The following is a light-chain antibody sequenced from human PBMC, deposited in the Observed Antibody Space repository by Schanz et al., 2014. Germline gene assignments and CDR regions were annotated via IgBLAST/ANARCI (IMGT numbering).Light chain of an antibody. J-gene: IGLJ3*02. V-gene: IGLV2-14*03. CDR2: DVS. Sequence: QSALTQPASVSGSPGQSITISCTGTSSDVGGYNYVSWYQQYPGKAPKLMIYDVSNRPSGVSNRFSGSKSGNTASLTISGLQAEDEADYYCSSYTSSSTLLFGGGTKLTVL. CDR3: SSYTSSSTLL. CDR1: SSDVGGYNY.